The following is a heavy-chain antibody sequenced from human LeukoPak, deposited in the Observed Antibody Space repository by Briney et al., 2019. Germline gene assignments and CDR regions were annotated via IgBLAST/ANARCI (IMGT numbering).Heavy chain of an antibody. CDR2: ISSSSTI. Sequence: PGRSLRLSCAASGFTFSSYGMNWVRQAPGKGLEWVSYISSSSTIYYADSVKGRFTISRDNAKNSLYLQMNSLRDEDTAVYYCARDGYSGYAFDIWGQGTMVTVSS. J-gene: IGHJ3*02. V-gene: IGHV3-48*02. CDR3: ARDGYSGYAFDI. D-gene: IGHD5-12*01. CDR1: GFTFSSYG.